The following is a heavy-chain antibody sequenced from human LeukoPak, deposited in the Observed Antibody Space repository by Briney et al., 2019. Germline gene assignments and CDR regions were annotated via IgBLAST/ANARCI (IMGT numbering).Heavy chain of an antibody. CDR2: ISGSGVST. CDR3: AKDVVLMVYGGFDY. D-gene: IGHD2-8*01. V-gene: IGHV3-23*01. CDR1: GFTFISYA. J-gene: IGHJ4*02. Sequence: PGASLRLSCAASGFTFISYAMSWVRQAPGKGLKWVSAISGSGVSTYYADSVKGRFTISRDNSKNTLYLQMNSLRAEDTAVYYCAKDVVLMVYGGFDYWGQGTLVTVSS.